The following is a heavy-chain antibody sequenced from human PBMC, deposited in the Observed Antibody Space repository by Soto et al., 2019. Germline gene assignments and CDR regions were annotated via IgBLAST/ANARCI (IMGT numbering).Heavy chain of an antibody. D-gene: IGHD3-10*01. CDR3: ARRHYYGSD. CDR2: IYSGGST. J-gene: IGHJ4*02. V-gene: IGHV3-66*04. Sequence: EVQLVESGGGLVQPGGSLRLSCEASGFSVSSNYMYWVRQAPGKGLECVSVIYSGGSTDHADSVKDRFTISRDNSKNTLYLQMNSLSAEETAVYYCARRHYYGSDWGQGTLVTVSS. CDR1: GFSVSSNY.